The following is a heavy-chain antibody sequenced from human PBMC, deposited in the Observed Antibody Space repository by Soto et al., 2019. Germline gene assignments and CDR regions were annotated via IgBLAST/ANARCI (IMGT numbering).Heavy chain of an antibody. CDR3: ARGGSNGWQVAFDI. V-gene: IGHV4-34*01. CDR2: INHSGSN. D-gene: IGHD6-19*01. Sequence: TSETLSLTCVVSGGSFSTYYYNWIRQSPGKGLEWIGEINHSGSNNYSPSLKSRVTMSLDTSKNQFSLKLTSVTAADTAVYYCARGGSNGWQVAFDIWGQGTMVT. CDR1: GGSFSTYY. J-gene: IGHJ3*02.